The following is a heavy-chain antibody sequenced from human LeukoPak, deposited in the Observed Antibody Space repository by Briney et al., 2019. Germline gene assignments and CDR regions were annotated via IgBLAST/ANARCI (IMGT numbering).Heavy chain of an antibody. J-gene: IGHJ4*02. Sequence: PGGSLRLSCAASGFTFGTYAMSWVRQAPGKGLEWVSGISGSGDSTYYADSVKGRFTISRDNSKNTLYVQMNSLRAEDTAVYYCAKFHTVTTTYWGQGTLVTVSS. CDR1: GFTFGTYA. CDR3: AKFHTVTTTY. V-gene: IGHV3-23*01. D-gene: IGHD4-11*01. CDR2: ISGSGDST.